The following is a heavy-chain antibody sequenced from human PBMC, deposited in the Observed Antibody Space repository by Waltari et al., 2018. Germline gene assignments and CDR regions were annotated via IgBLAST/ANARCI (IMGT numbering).Heavy chain of an antibody. V-gene: IGHV3-7*01. CDR2: IKQDGSEK. D-gene: IGHD2-21*01. J-gene: IGHJ4*02. Sequence: EVQLVESGGGLVQPGGSLGLSCAASGFTFSSYGMSWVRQAPGKGLEWVANIKQDGSEKYYVDSVKGRFTISRDNAKNSLYLQMNSLRAEDTAVYYCARQLWRYYFDYWGQGTLVTVSS. CDR1: GFTFSSYG. CDR3: ARQLWRYYFDY.